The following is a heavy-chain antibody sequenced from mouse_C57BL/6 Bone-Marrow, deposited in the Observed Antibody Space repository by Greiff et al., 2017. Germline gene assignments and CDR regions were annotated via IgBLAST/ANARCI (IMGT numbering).Heavy chain of an antibody. Sequence: QVQLKESGPGLVAPSQSLSITCTVSGFSLTSYGVHWVRQPPGKGLEWLVVIWSDGSTTYNSALKSRLSISKDNSKSQVFLKMNSRQTDDTAMYYCARHSYGNYAGAMDYWGQGTSVTVSS. CDR2: IWSDGST. J-gene: IGHJ4*01. D-gene: IGHD2-1*01. CDR3: ARHSYGNYAGAMDY. CDR1: GFSLTSYG. V-gene: IGHV2-6-1*01.